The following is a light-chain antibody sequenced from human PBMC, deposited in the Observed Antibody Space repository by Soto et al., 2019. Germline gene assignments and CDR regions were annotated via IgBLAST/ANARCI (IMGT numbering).Light chain of an antibody. J-gene: IGKJ1*01. CDR3: QQRSNSWT. CDR2: DAS. V-gene: IGKV3-11*01. Sequence: EIVLTQSPATLSLSPGERATLSCRASQSVSSYLAWYQQKPGQAPWLLIYDASNRATGIPARFSGSGSGTDFTLTISSLEPEDFAVYYCQQRSNSWTFGQGTKVDIK. CDR1: QSVSSY.